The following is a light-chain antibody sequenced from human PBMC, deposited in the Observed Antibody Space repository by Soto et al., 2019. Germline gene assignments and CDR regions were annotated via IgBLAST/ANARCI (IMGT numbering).Light chain of an antibody. CDR3: HQRQSWPRT. Sequence: IVLTQSPATLSLSPGKRATLSCRASQNITNYLIWYRHKPGQAPRLLIYDVSNRATGIPDRFSGSGSGTDFTLTISDVEPEDFAVYYCHQRQSWPRTFGQGTKVDIK. V-gene: IGKV3-11*01. CDR2: DVS. CDR1: QNITNY. J-gene: IGKJ1*01.